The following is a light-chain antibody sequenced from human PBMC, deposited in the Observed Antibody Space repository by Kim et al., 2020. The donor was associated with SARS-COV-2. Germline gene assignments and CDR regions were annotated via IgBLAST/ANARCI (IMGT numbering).Light chain of an antibody. CDR2: GAA. V-gene: IGKV3-15*01. Sequence: EIVMTQSPATLSVSPGERATLSCRASQSVSTILALYQQKPGQAPRLLIYGAATRATGIPARFSGSGSGTEFTLTISSLQSEDFAVYYCQQYNNWPLFGPGTKVDIK. CDR3: QQYNNWPL. J-gene: IGKJ3*01. CDR1: QSVSTI.